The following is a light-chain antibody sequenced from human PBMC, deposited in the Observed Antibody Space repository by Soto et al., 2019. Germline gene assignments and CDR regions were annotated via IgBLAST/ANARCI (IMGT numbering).Light chain of an antibody. Sequence: EIVLTQSPDTLSLSPGERATLSCRASQSVRSNYLAWYQQKPGQAPRFLIYDASSRATGIPDRFSGSGSGTDFTLTISRLEPEDFAVYYCQQYGSSPHTFGAGTKV. CDR1: QSVRSNY. CDR3: QQYGSSPHT. CDR2: DAS. J-gene: IGKJ4*01. V-gene: IGKV3-20*01.